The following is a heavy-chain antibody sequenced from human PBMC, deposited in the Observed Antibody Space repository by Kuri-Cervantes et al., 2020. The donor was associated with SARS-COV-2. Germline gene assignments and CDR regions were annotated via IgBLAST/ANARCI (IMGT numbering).Heavy chain of an antibody. V-gene: IGHV4-38-2*01. D-gene: IGHD3/OR15-3a*01. CDR3: ARPRTGSPRGGPVED. CDR1: GYSISSGYY. J-gene: IGHJ4*02. CDR2: IYHSGST. Sequence: ESLKISCAVSGYSISSGYYWGWIRQPPGKGLEWIGSIYHSGSTYYNPSLKSRVTISVNTSKNQFSLKLSSVTAADTAVYYCARPRTGSPRGGPVEDWGQGTLVTVSS.